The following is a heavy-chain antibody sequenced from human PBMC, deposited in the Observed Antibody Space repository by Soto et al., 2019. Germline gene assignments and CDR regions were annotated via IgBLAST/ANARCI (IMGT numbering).Heavy chain of an antibody. CDR3: VKNRGTFDV. J-gene: IGHJ4*02. CDR2: ILGRGGST. Sequence: EVQLLESGGGLVQPGGSLRLSCAASGFIHSTNDMTGVRQAPGKGLEWVSTILGRGGSTSYADSVKGRFTISRDNSMNTLYLQMNNVRAEDTALYYCVKNRGTFDVWGQGTLVTVSS. V-gene: IGHV3-23*01. CDR1: GFIHSTND. D-gene: IGHD3-16*01.